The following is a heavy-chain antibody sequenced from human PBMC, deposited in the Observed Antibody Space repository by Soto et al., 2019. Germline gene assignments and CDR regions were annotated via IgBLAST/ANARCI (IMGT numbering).Heavy chain of an antibody. CDR3: AVEGYQRHKPESGHYYGMDV. J-gene: IGHJ6*02. CDR1: GFTFSSYA. Sequence: QVQLVESGGGVVQPGRSLRLSCAASGFTFSSYAMHWVRQAPGKGLEWVAVISYDGSNKYYADSVKGRFTISRDNSKNTLYRQMNSLRAEDTAVYYCAVEGYQRHKPESGHYYGMDVWGQGTTVTVSS. CDR2: ISYDGSNK. D-gene: IGHD2-2*01. V-gene: IGHV3-30-3*01.